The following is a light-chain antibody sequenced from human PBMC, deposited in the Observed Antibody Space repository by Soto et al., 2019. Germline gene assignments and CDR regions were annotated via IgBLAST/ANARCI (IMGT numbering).Light chain of an antibody. CDR3: QHDNILALT. V-gene: IGKV1D-12*01. Sequence: DIQMTQSPSSVSASVGDRVTITCRASQGISSWLAWYQQKPGKAPKLLIYAASSLQSGVPSRFSGSGFRTDFPLTISILHPEDVTTYYCQHDNILALTFGGGTKVEIK. CDR2: AAS. CDR1: QGISSW. J-gene: IGKJ4*01.